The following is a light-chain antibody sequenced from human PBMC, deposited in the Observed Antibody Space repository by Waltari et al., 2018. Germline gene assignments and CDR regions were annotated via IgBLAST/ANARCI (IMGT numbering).Light chain of an antibody. V-gene: IGKV3-15*01. Sequence: EIVMTQSPAPLSVPPGARATLSCRASQSVDSNLAWYQQKPGQPPRPLLYGASTRATGVPARFSGRGSGTEFTLTISSLQSADFAVYYCQQYYNWPYTFGQGTKLEIK. CDR3: QQYYNWPYT. CDR2: GAS. CDR1: QSVDSN. J-gene: IGKJ2*01.